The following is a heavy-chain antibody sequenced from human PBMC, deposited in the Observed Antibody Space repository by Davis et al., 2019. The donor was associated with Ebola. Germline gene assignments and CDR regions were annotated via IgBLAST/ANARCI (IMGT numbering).Heavy chain of an antibody. CDR3: AREAPNCGGDCLDY. Sequence: GESLKISCAASGFTFSGYSMNWVRQAPGKRPEWLSYISGFSSMIYYADSVKGRFTTSRDNAKNSLYLQMNSLRAEDTAVYYCAREAPNCGGDCLDYGGQGTLVTVSS. V-gene: IGHV3-48*04. CDR1: GFTFSGYS. D-gene: IGHD2-21*01. J-gene: IGHJ4*02. CDR2: ISGFSSMI.